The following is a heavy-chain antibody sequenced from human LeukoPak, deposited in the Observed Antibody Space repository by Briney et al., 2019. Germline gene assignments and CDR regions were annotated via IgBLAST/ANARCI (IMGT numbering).Heavy chain of an antibody. V-gene: IGHV3-30*03. CDR1: GFTFSSYG. Sequence: HPGGSLRLSCAASGFTFSSYGMHWVRQAPGKGLEWVAVISYDGGNKYYADSVKGRFTISRDNAKNSLYLQMNSLRAEDTAVYYCARAYCGGDCSTDDAFDIWGQGTMVTVSS. J-gene: IGHJ3*02. CDR2: ISYDGGNK. D-gene: IGHD2-21*02. CDR3: ARAYCGGDCSTDDAFDI.